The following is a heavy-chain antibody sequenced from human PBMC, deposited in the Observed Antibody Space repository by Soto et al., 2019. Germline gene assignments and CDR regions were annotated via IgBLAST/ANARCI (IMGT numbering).Heavy chain of an antibody. J-gene: IGHJ4*02. CDR2: ISYNGTNK. D-gene: IGHD1-26*01. Sequence: QVQLVESGGGVVQPGRSLRLSCAASGFTFSSYAMHWVHQAPGKGLQWVAVISYNGTNKNYADSVKGRFTISRDNSKNTLYLQMNSLRADDTAVYYCARGQIVPTYLGLFDHWGQGTLVTVSS. V-gene: IGHV3-30-3*01. CDR1: GFTFSSYA. CDR3: ARGQIVPTYLGLFDH.